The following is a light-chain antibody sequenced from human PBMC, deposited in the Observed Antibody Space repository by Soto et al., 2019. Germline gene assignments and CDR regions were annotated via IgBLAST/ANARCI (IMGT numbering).Light chain of an antibody. J-gene: IGKJ1*01. Sequence: AIRMTQSPSSFSASTGDRVTITCRASQGISSYLAWYQQKPGKAPTRLIYAASTLQSGVPSRFSGSGSGTDFTLTISCLQSEDFATYYCQQYYSYPRTFGQGTKVEIK. V-gene: IGKV1-8*01. CDR3: QQYYSYPRT. CDR2: AAS. CDR1: QGISSY.